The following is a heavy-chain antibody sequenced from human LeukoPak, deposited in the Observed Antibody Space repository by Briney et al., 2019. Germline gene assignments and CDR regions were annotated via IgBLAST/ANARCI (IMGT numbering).Heavy chain of an antibody. J-gene: IGHJ5*02. CDR2: INHSGST. D-gene: IGHD3-10*01. CDR1: GGSFSGYY. Sequence: SETLSLTCAVYGGSFSGYYWSWIRQPPGKGLEWIGEINHSGSTNYNPSLKSRVTISVDTSKNQFSLKLSSVTAADTAVYYCARGPYYYGSGTRWWFDPWGQGTLVTVSS. V-gene: IGHV4-34*01. CDR3: ARGPYYYGSGTRWWFDP.